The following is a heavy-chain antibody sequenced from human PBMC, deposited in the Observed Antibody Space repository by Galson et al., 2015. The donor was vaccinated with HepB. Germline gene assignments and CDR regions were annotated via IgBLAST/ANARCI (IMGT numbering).Heavy chain of an antibody. D-gene: IGHD1-26*01. CDR1: GFPLSTRGVG. J-gene: IGHJ3*02. Sequence: ALVKPTQTLTLTCTVSGFPLSTRGVGVGWIRQPPGKALECLALIYWDDDTRYSPSLKSRLIIIKDTSETQVFLRMTNMDPVDTATYYCAHRQYNESYYALDTWSRGTIVTVSS. V-gene: IGHV2-5*02. CDR3: AHRQYNESYYALDT. CDR2: IYWDDDT.